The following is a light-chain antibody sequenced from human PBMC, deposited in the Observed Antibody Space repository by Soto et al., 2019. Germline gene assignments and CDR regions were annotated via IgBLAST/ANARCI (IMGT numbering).Light chain of an antibody. J-gene: IGKJ4*01. CDR3: LQHRSYPLT. V-gene: IGKV1-17*03. CDR1: QGIDNY. Sequence: IQLTQSPSAMSASVGDRVTITCRASQGIDNYLAWFQQKPGKVPQRLIYAASTLQSGVPSRFSGSGSGTEFTLTISSLQPGDFATYYCLQHRSYPLTFGGGTKVDI. CDR2: AAS.